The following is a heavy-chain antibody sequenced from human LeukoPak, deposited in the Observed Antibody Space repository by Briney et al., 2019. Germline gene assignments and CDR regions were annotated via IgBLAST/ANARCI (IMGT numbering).Heavy chain of an antibody. CDR3: ARIGSTMVRGAFDY. V-gene: IGHV3-48*01. CDR2: ISTSSSTI. J-gene: IGHJ4*02. Sequence: GRSLRLSCAASGFTFSSFGMYWVRQAPGKGLEWLSYISTSSSTIYYADSVKGRFTISRDNAKNSLYLQMNSLRAEDTAVYYCARIGSTMVRGAFDYWGQGTLVTVSS. CDR1: GFTFSSFG. D-gene: IGHD3-10*01.